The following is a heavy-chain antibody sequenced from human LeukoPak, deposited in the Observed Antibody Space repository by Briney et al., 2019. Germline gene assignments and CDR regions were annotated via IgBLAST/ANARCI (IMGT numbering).Heavy chain of an antibody. Sequence: GGSLRLSCAVSGFTLSSHWMSWVRQAPGKGLEWVANIKQDGSEKYYVDSVKGRFTISRDNAKNSLYLQMNSLRAEDTALYYCARHSPLWNYWGQGTLVTVSS. CDR1: GFTLSSHW. J-gene: IGHJ4*02. D-gene: IGHD1-1*01. CDR3: ARHSPLWNY. CDR2: IKQDGSEK. V-gene: IGHV3-7*04.